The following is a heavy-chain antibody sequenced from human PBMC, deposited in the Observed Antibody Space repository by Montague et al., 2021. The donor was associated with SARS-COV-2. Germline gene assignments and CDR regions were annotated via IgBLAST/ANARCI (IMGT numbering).Heavy chain of an antibody. J-gene: IGHJ2*01. V-gene: IGHV4-39*01. Sequence: SETLSLTCTVSGGSISNILFYWGWIRQSPGKGLEWIGNIYYGGSTYYNPSLKSRVTISVDTSKNQFSLNLISVTAADTATYYCARHVDPCGGGCRNWYFDLWGRGTLVTVSS. CDR1: GGSISNILFY. D-gene: IGHD2-15*01. CDR3: ARHVDPCGGGCRNWYFDL. CDR2: IYYGGST.